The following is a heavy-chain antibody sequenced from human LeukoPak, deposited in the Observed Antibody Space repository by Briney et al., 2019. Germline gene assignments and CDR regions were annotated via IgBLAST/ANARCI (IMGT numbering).Heavy chain of an antibody. D-gene: IGHD3-22*01. CDR2: IYYSGST. Sequence: PSETLSLTCTVSGGSTSSSSYYWGWIRQPPGKGLEWIGSIYYSGSTYYNPSLKSRVTISVDTSKNQFSLKLSSVTAADTAVYYCARHMPKNYYDSSGYYYLHYWGQGTLVTVSS. J-gene: IGHJ4*02. CDR3: ARHMPKNYYDSSGYYYLHY. CDR1: GGSTSSSSYY. V-gene: IGHV4-39*01.